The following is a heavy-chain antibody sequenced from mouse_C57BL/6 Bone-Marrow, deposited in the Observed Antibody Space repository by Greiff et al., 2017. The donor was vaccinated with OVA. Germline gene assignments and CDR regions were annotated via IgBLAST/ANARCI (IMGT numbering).Heavy chain of an antibody. Sequence: EVMLVESGGDLVKPGGSLKLSCAASGFTFSSYGMSWVRQTPDKRLEWVATISSGGSYTYYPDSVKGRFTISRDNAKNTLYLQMSRLKSEDTAMYYCARGYWGYWGQGTTLTVSS. V-gene: IGHV5-6*01. CDR1: GFTFSSYG. CDR3: ARGYWGY. CDR2: ISSGGSYT. D-gene: IGHD1-2*01. J-gene: IGHJ2*01.